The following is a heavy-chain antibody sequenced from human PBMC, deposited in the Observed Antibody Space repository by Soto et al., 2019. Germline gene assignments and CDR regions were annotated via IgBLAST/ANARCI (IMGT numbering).Heavy chain of an antibody. CDR1: GYSFTSYW. Sequence: GESLKISCKGSGYSFTSYWIGWVRQMPGKGLEWMGIIYPGDSDTRYSPSFQGQVTISADKSISTAYLQWSSLKASDTAMYYCARRPYDSSGYYWNDQFDYWGQGTLVTVSS. D-gene: IGHD3-22*01. CDR3: ARRPYDSSGYYWNDQFDY. CDR2: IYPGDSDT. J-gene: IGHJ4*02. V-gene: IGHV5-51*01.